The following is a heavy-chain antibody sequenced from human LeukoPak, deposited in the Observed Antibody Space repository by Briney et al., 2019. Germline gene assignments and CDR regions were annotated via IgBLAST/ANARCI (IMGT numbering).Heavy chain of an antibody. CDR2: INPNSGGT. V-gene: IGHV1-2*02. J-gene: IGHJ5*02. CDR1: GYTFTGYY. D-gene: IGHD1-26*01. CDR3: ARDHSGSQHWFDP. Sequence: ASVKVSCKASGYTFTGYYMHWVRQAPGQGLEWMGWINPNSGGTNYAQKFQGRVTMTWDTSISTAYMELSRLRSEDTAVYYCARDHSGSQHWFDPWGQGTLVTVSS.